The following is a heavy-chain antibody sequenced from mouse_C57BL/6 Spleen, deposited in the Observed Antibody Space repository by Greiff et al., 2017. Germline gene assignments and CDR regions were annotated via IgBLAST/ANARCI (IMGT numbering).Heavy chain of an antibody. J-gene: IGHJ3*01. D-gene: IGHD1-1*01. CDR1: GYTFTSYW. V-gene: IGHV1-53*01. CDR2: INPSNGGT. Sequence: QVQLQQPGTELVKPGASVKLSCKASGYTFTSYWMHWVKQRPGQGLEWIGNINPSNGGTNYNEKFKSKATLTVDKSSSTAYMQLSSLTSEDSAVYYCARDGTTVVAPTRFAYWGQGTLVTVSA. CDR3: ARDGTTVVAPTRFAY.